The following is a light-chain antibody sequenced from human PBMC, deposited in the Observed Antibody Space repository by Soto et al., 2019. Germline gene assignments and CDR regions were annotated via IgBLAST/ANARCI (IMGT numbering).Light chain of an antibody. CDR1: SSNVGENY. CDR2: DNT. Sequence: QSVLTQPPSVSAAPGRRVSISCSGSSSNVGENYVSWYQQVPGTAPRLLIYDNTKRPSGIPDRFSGSKSGTSASLTVSGLQAEDEADYYCSSYAGSNNLGVFGGGTKLTVL. J-gene: IGLJ3*02. V-gene: IGLV1-51*01. CDR3: SSYAGSNNLGV.